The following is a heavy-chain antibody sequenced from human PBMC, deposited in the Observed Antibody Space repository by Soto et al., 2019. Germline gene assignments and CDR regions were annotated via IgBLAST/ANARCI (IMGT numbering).Heavy chain of an antibody. CDR3: ARDGVVVPAAMPGYYYYMDV. CDR1: VYTFTVYY. Sequence: AASVKVSCTASVYTFTVYYMHWVRQAPGQGLERKRWINPNSGGTNYAQKFQGWVTMTRDTSISTANMELSRLRSDDTAVYYCARDGVVVPAAMPGYYYYMDVWGKGTTVTVSS. V-gene: IGHV1-2*04. D-gene: IGHD2-2*01. CDR2: INPNSGGT. J-gene: IGHJ6*03.